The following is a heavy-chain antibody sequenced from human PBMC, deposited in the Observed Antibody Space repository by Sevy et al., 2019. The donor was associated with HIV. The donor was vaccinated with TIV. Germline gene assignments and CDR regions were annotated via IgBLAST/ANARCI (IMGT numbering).Heavy chain of an antibody. Sequence: GGSLRLSCAASGFTFSSYAMSWVRQAPGKGLEWVSAISGSGGSTYFADSVEGRFTISRDDSKNTLYLQMNSLRAEDTAVYFCARESGYSSSPGAFDIWGQGTMVTVSS. CDR1: GFTFSSYA. V-gene: IGHV3-23*01. CDR3: ARESGYSSSPGAFDI. CDR2: ISGSGGST. J-gene: IGHJ3*02. D-gene: IGHD6-19*01.